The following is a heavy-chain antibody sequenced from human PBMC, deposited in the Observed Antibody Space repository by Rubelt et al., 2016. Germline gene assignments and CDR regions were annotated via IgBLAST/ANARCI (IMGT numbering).Heavy chain of an antibody. CDR2: ISYDGSNK. CDR3: ARAGVTTADAFDI. Sequence: QVQLVESGGGVVQPGRSLRLSCAASGFTFSSYAMHWVRQAPGKGLEWVAVISYDGSNKYYADSVKGRFNISRENSKNTLYLQMNSLRAEDTAVYYCARAGVTTADAFDIWGQGTMVTVSS. CDR1: GFTFSSYA. D-gene: IGHD4-11*01. V-gene: IGHV3-30*04. J-gene: IGHJ3*02.